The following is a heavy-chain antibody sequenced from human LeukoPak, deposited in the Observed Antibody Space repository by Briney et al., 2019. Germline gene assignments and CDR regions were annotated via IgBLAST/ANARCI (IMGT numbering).Heavy chain of an antibody. D-gene: IGHD4-23*01. J-gene: IGHJ4*02. Sequence: SETLSLTCTVSGGSVSTSTYYWGWIRQPPGKGPEWIATIYYSGSTYYNPSLKSRVTIPVDTSKNQFSLKLRSVTAADTAVYFCARHPSTVVFDYWGQGTLVTVSS. CDR1: GGSVSTSTYY. V-gene: IGHV4-39*01. CDR3: ARHPSTVVFDY. CDR2: IYYSGST.